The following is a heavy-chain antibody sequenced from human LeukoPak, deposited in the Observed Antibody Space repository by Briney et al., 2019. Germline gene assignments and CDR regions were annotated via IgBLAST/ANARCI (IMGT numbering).Heavy chain of an antibody. D-gene: IGHD3-10*01. Sequence: ASVKVSCTASGYTFTGYYMHWGRQAPGQGLEWMGWINPNSGGTNYAQKFQGRVTMTRDTSISKAYMEMSRLRSADTAVYYCARESYSYGSGDDYWGQGTLVTVSS. J-gene: IGHJ4*02. CDR2: INPNSGGT. V-gene: IGHV1-2*02. CDR1: GYTFTGYY. CDR3: ARESYSYGSGDDY.